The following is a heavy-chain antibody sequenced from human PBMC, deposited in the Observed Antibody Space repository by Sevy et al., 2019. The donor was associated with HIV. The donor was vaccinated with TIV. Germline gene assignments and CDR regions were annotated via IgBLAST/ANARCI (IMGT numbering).Heavy chain of an antibody. D-gene: IGHD3-10*01. Sequence: ASVKVSCKASGYTFTSYGNSWVRQAPGQGLEWMGWISAYNGNTNYAQKLQGRVTMTTDTSTSTAYMELRSLRSDDTAVYYCARDRVTYYYGSGSYYSTNFDYWGQGTLVTVSS. CDR1: GYTFTSYG. V-gene: IGHV1-18*01. J-gene: IGHJ4*02. CDR3: ARDRVTYYYGSGSYYSTNFDY. CDR2: ISAYNGNT.